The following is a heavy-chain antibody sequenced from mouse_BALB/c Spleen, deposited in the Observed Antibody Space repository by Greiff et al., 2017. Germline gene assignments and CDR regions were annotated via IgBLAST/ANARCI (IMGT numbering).Heavy chain of an antibody. CDR1: GYSFTSFY. CDR3: ATSWDKDWFAY. J-gene: IGHJ3*01. Sequence: VQVQQSGPELMKPGASVKISCKASGYSFTSFYMHWVKQSHGKSLEWIGYIDPFNGGTSYNQKFKGKATLTVDKSSSTAYMQLSSLTSEDSAVYYCATSWDKDWFAYWGQGTLVTVSA. D-gene: IGHD4-1*01. V-gene: IGHV1-31*01. CDR2: IDPFNGGT.